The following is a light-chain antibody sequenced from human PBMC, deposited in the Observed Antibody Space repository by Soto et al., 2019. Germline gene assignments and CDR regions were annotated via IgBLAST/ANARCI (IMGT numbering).Light chain of an antibody. CDR3: QQYNDWPLT. CDR2: GAS. CDR1: QSVNSN. Sequence: EKVMTQSPAALSVSPGERATLSCRASQSVNSNLAWYQRKPGQAPRLLLYGASTRATGIPARFSGSASGTEFTLTISSLQSEDSAVYYCQQYNDWPLTFVGGTKVEIK. V-gene: IGKV3-15*01. J-gene: IGKJ4*01.